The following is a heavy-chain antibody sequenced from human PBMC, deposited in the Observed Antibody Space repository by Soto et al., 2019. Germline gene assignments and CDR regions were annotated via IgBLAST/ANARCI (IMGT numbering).Heavy chain of an antibody. D-gene: IGHD1-20*01. J-gene: IGHJ6*02. CDR1: GFTFSSYW. V-gene: IGHV3-74*01. Sequence: EVQVVESGGGLVQPGGSLRLSCEASGFTFSSYWMHWVRQVPGKGLAWVSRLNGDGTTTNYADSVKGRFTISRDNAKNTVYLQMSRLRAEDTAVYYCARGIRYQYGMAVWGQGTTVTVSS. CDR2: LNGDGTTT. CDR3: ARGIRYQYGMAV.